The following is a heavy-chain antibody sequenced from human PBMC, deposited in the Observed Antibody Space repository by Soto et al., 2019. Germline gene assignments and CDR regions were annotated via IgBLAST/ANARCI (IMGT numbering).Heavy chain of an antibody. CDR3: VRGTYSRRPDEGEF. CDR2: ITRTGNYI. CDR1: GFTFSTYA. J-gene: IGHJ4*02. Sequence: VHLVESGGGLVQPGGSLRLSCTASGFTFSTYAMNWVRQAPGKGLEWVSSITRTGNYIYYADSLKGRFTISRDNAKISLYLEMNNLRAEDTAVYFCVRGTYSRRPDEGEFWGQGTLLTVSS. D-gene: IGHD6-13*01. V-gene: IGHV3-21*01.